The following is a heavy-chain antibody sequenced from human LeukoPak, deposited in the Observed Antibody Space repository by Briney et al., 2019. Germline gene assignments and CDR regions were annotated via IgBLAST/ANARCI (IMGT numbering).Heavy chain of an antibody. CDR1: GYSFTGFY. CDR2: INPNTGDT. CDR3: ARSVPYSSPSSN. D-gene: IGHD6-13*01. J-gene: IGHJ4*02. V-gene: IGHV1-2*02. Sequence: ASVKVSCKASGYSFTGFYIQWMRQAPGQGVEWMGWINPNTGDTNSAPKFQGTRNFTSDTSIRTAYMEISRLTSDDTAVSFCARSVPYSSPSSNWGQGTLVTVSS.